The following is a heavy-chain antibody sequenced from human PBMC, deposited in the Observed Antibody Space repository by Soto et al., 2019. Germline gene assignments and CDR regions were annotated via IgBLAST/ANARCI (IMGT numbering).Heavy chain of an antibody. Sequence: EVQLLESGGGLVQPGGSLRLSCAASGFTFGSYAMNWLRQAPGRGLECVSFISGSGRTTYYADSVKGRFTVSRDHSKNTMYLQMNSLRAEDTALYYCAKFRGPSYSYYSMDVWGKGTTVTVSS. CDR1: GFTFGSYA. J-gene: IGHJ6*03. CDR2: ISGSGRTT. CDR3: AKFRGPSYSYYSMDV. D-gene: IGHD3-16*01. V-gene: IGHV3-23*01.